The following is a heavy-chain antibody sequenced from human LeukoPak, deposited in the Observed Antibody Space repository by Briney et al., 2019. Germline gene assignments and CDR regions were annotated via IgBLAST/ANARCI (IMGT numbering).Heavy chain of an antibody. Sequence: PGRSLRLSCAASGFTFSSYGMHWVRQAPGKGLEWVAVIWYDGSNKYYADSVKGRFTISRDNSKNTLYLQMNSLRAEDTAVYYCAREGEWLANWGQGTLVTVSS. CDR3: AREGEWLAN. CDR2: IWYDGSNK. CDR1: GFTFSSYG. V-gene: IGHV3-33*01. D-gene: IGHD6-19*01. J-gene: IGHJ4*02.